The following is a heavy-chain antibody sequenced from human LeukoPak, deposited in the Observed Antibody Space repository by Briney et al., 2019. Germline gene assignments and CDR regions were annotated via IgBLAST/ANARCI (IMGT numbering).Heavy chain of an antibody. CDR1: GGSFSGYY. V-gene: IGHV4-34*01. Sequence: SETLSLTCAVYGGSFSGYYWSWIRQPPGKGLEWVGEIHHSGSTNYNPSLKSRVTISVDTSKNQFSLKLSSVTAADTAVYYCARVLGPYDSSGYYLDAFDIWGQGTMVTVSS. CDR3: ARVLGPYDSSGYYLDAFDI. D-gene: IGHD3-22*01. CDR2: IHHSGST. J-gene: IGHJ3*02.